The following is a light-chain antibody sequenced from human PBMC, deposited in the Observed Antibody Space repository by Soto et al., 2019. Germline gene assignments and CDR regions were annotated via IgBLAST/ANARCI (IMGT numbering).Light chain of an antibody. CDR1: QDINTY. V-gene: IGKV1-16*01. CDR2: AAS. J-gene: IGKJ3*01. Sequence: DVQMTQSPSSLSASIGDRVTITCRASQDINTYLAWFQQKPGKAPKCLINAASTLQSGVSSRFSGSGSRTDCTLTISSLQPEDFATYFCQQYLVYPFTFGPGTNVALK. CDR3: QQYLVYPFT.